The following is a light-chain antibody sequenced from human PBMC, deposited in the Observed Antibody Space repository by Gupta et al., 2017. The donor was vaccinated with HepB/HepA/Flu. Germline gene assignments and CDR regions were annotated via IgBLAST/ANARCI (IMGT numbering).Light chain of an antibody. CDR2: KAS. J-gene: IGKJ1*01. CDR1: QSISSW. Sequence: DIQMNQSPSTLYAFVGDRVTISCRASQSISSWLAWYQQKPGKAPKVLIYKASSLESGVPSRFSGSGSGTEFTLTISSLQPDDFATYYCQQYNSYPWTFGQGTKVEIK. V-gene: IGKV1-5*03. CDR3: QQYNSYPWT.